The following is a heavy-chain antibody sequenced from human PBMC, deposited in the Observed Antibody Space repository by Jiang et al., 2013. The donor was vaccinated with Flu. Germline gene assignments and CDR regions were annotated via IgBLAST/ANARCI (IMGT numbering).Heavy chain of an antibody. CDR2: ISSSSSTI. Sequence: VQLVESGGGLVQPGGSLGLSCAASGFTFSSYSMNWVRQAPGKGLEWVSYISSSSSTIYYADSVKGRFTISRDNAKNSLYLQMNSLRAEDTAVYYCARAKSGGPIDYWGQGTLVTVSS. J-gene: IGHJ4*02. CDR1: GFTFSSYS. CDR3: ARAKSGGPIDY. V-gene: IGHV3-48*01. D-gene: IGHD3-16*01.